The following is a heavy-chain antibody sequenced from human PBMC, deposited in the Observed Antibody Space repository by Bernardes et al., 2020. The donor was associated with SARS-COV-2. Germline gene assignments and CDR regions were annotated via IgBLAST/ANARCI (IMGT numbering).Heavy chain of an antibody. CDR2: ISYDGSNK. Sequence: GGSLRLSCAASGFIFSSYGMHWVRQAPGKGLEWVAVISYDGSNKYYADSVKGRFTISRDNSKNTLYLQMNSLRAEDTAVYYCARDRGSGSYWVDAFDIWGQGTMVTVSS. V-gene: IGHV3-30*03. D-gene: IGHD3-10*01. CDR1: GFIFSSYG. CDR3: ARDRGSGSYWVDAFDI. J-gene: IGHJ3*02.